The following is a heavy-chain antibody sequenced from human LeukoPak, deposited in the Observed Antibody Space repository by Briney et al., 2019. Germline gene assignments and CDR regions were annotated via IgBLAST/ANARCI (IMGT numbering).Heavy chain of an antibody. Sequence: ASVKVSCKASGYTFTRYGISWVRQAPGQGLEWMGWISAYNGNTNYAQKLQGRVTMTTDTSTSTAYMELRSLRSDDTAVYYCARPSHIGGELDYWGQGTLVTVSS. V-gene: IGHV1-18*01. CDR1: GYTFTRYG. CDR2: ISAYNGNT. J-gene: IGHJ4*02. D-gene: IGHD2-21*01. CDR3: ARPSHIGGELDY.